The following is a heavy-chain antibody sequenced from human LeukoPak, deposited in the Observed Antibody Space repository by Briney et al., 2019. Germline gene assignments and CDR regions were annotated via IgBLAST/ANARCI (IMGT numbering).Heavy chain of an antibody. D-gene: IGHD4-23*01. J-gene: IGHJ4*02. Sequence: SQTLSLTCTVSGGSTSSGGYYWSWIRQHPGKGLEWIGYIYYSGSTYYNPSLKSRVTISVDTSKNQFSLKLSSVTAADTAVYYCARSLSVVTPEYYFDYWGQGTLVTVSS. CDR3: ARSLSVVTPEYYFDY. CDR2: IYYSGST. V-gene: IGHV4-31*03. CDR1: GGSTSSGGYY.